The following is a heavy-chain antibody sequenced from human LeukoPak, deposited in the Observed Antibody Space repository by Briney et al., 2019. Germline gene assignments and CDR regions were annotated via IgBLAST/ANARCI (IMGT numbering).Heavy chain of an antibody. Sequence: ASVKVSCKASGYTFTDYYIHWVRQAPGQGLEWMGWINPDSGGPNYAQKFQGRVTMTRDTSITTAYMELSWLRSDDTAVYYCARAVDHNYGFDYWGQGTLVTVSS. J-gene: IGHJ4*02. V-gene: IGHV1-2*02. CDR3: ARAVDHNYGFDY. CDR1: GYTFTDYY. D-gene: IGHD4-17*01. CDR2: INPDSGGP.